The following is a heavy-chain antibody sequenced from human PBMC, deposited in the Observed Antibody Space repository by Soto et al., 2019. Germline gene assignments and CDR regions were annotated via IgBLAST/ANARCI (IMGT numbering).Heavy chain of an antibody. J-gene: IGHJ4*02. CDR1: GYXFTSQL. CDR3: ARQMVTTFSFDH. CDR2: IHPSDSDS. Sequence: PXEXLKISCKCSGYXFTSQLLAWVRHMPGKGLEWMGIIHPSDSDSRYSQSFQGQVTFSVDKYINTAYLQWSSVKASDTAIYYCARQMVTTFSFDHWGQGTLGTVSS. V-gene: IGHV5-51*01. D-gene: IGHD4-17*01.